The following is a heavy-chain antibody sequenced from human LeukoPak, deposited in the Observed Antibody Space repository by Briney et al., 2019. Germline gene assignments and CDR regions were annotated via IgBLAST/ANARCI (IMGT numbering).Heavy chain of an antibody. CDR3: ASHTAEGSRNYYYYYYYMDV. V-gene: IGHV4-4*09. J-gene: IGHJ6*03. D-gene: IGHD1-14*01. CDR2: IYTSGST. CDR1: GGSISSYY. Sequence: SETLSLTCTVSGGSISSYYWSWIRQPPGKGLEWIGYIYTSGSTNYNPSLKSRVTISVDTSKNQFSLKLSSVTAADTAVCYCASHTAEGSRNYYYYYYYMDVWGKGTTVTVSS.